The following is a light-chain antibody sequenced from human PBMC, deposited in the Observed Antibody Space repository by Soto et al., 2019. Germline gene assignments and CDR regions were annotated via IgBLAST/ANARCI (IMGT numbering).Light chain of an antibody. CDR3: QQYNSYSYT. Sequence: DIQMTQSPSTLSASVGDTVTITSRASQSISSWLAWYQQKPGKAPKLLIYDASSLESGFPSRFSGSGSGTEFTLTISSLQPDDFATYYCQQYNSYSYTFGQGTKLEIK. V-gene: IGKV1-5*01. CDR1: QSISSW. J-gene: IGKJ2*01. CDR2: DAS.